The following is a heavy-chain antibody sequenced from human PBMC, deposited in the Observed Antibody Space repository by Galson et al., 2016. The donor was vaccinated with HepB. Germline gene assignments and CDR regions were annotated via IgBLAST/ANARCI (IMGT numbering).Heavy chain of an antibody. CDR3: ARNRLGWSLLEAIDS. J-gene: IGHJ4*02. Sequence: SLRLPCAASGFTFRSYVMYWVRQAPGQGLEWVSSTSSGISYIYYADSVKGRFTISRDNAKNSLHLQMNSLRAEDTAVYYCARNRLGWSLLEAIDSWGQGTLVTVSS. D-gene: IGHD2-15*01. V-gene: IGHV3-21*01. CDR2: TSSGISYI. CDR1: GFTFRSYV.